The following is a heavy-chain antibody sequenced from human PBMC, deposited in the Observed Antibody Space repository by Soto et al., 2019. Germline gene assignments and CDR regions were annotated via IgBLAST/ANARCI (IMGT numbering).Heavy chain of an antibody. V-gene: IGHV3-66*01. J-gene: IGHJ6*03. CDR1: GFTVSSKY. CDR3: ARGRYPLGGESYYYHYMEV. D-gene: IGHD3-10*01. Sequence: EVQLVESGGGLVQPGGSLRLSCAASGFTVSSKYMSWVRQAPGKGLEWVSVIYSGGSTYYADSVKGRFTISRDNSKNTLYLQMNSLRAEDTAVYYCARGRYPLGGESYYYHYMEVWGKGTTVTVSS. CDR2: IYSGGST.